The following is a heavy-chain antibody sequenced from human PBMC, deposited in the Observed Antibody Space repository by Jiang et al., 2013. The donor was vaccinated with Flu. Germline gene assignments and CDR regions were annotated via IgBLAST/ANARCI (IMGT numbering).Heavy chain of an antibody. CDR2: FDPEDGET. V-gene: IGHV1-24*01. J-gene: IGHJ3*02. D-gene: IGHD3-22*01. CDR3: ATGSGKYYYDSRAKLGAFDI. Sequence: GAEVKKPGASVKVSCKVSGYTLTELSMHWVRQAPGKGLEWMGGFDPEDGETIYAQKFQGRVTMTEDTSTDTAYMELSSLRSEDTAVYYCATGSGKYYYDSRAKLGAFDIWGQGTMVTVSS. CDR1: GYTLTELS.